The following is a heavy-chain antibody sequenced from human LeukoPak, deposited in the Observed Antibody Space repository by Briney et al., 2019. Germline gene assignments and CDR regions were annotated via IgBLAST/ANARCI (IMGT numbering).Heavy chain of an antibody. CDR3: TTEWIQLFDF. Sequence: GGSLRLSCAASAFTFRTYWMSWVRQVPGKGLEWVGRIKSKTDGGTTEYTAPVRSRFTISRDDSKNTLYLQMSSLKTEDTGVYYCTTEWIQLFDFWGQGTLVTVSS. J-gene: IGHJ4*02. CDR1: AFTFRTYW. V-gene: IGHV3-15*01. CDR2: IKSKTDGGTT. D-gene: IGHD5-18*01.